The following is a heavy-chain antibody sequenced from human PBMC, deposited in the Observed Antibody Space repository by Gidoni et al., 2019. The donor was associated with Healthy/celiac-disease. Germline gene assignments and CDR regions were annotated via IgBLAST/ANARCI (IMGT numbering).Heavy chain of an antibody. CDR3: ARAYAYDAFDI. Sequence: QVQLQESGPGLVKPSETLSLTCTVSGGSISSYYRSWIRQPPGKGLGWIGYIYYSGSTNYNPSLKSRVTISVDTSKNQFSLKLSSVTAADTAVYYCARAYAYDAFDIWGQGTMVTVSS. CDR1: GGSISSYY. CDR2: IYYSGST. V-gene: IGHV4-59*01. J-gene: IGHJ3*02.